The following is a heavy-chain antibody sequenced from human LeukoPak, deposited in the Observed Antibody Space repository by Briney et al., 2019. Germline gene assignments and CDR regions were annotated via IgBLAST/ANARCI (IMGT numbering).Heavy chain of an antibody. CDR1: GGSISSSSYY. D-gene: IGHD6-25*01. V-gene: IGHV4-30-4*08. CDR2: IYYSGST. J-gene: IGHJ5*02. CDR3: ARDHEGYSSVHNQNWFDP. Sequence: SETLSLTCTVSGGSISSSSYYWGWIRQPPGKGLEWIGYIYYSGSTYNNPSLKSRVTISVDTSKNQFSLKLSSVTAADTAVYYCARDHEGYSSVHNQNWFDPWGQGTLVTVSS.